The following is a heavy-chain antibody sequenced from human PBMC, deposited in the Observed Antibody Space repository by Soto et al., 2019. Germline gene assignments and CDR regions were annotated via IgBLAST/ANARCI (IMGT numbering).Heavy chain of an antibody. CDR2: INAGNGNT. CDR3: ARDPLYFGEIGYFDY. Sequence: QRLEWMGWINAGNGNTKYSQKFQGRVTITRDTSASTAYMELSSLRADDTAVYYCARDPLYFGEIGYFDYWGQGALVTVSS. D-gene: IGHD3-10*01. J-gene: IGHJ4*02. V-gene: IGHV1-3*01.